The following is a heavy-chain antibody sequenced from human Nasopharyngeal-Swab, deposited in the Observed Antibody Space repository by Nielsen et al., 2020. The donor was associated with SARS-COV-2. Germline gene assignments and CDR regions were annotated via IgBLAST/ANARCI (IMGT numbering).Heavy chain of an antibody. CDR2: ISAYNGNT. V-gene: IGHV1-18*01. Sequence: ASVKVSCKASGYTFTSYGISWVRQAPGQGLEWMGWISAYNGNTNYAQKLQGRVTMTTDTSTSTAYMELRSLRSDDTAVYYCARDLGAWLGELLGDAFDIWGQGAMVTVSS. J-gene: IGHJ3*02. CDR3: ARDLGAWLGELLGDAFDI. D-gene: IGHD3-10*01. CDR1: GYTFTSYG.